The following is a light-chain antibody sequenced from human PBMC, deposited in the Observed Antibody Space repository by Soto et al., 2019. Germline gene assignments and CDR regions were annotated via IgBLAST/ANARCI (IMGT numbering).Light chain of an antibody. J-gene: IGLJ2*01. CDR2: EVS. Sequence: QSALTQPASVSGSPGESITISCSGTSNDVGRYNYVSWYQQHPGKVPKLLIYEVSNRPSGVSNRLSGSKSGNTASLTISGLQAEDEAEYFCSSYTKNSTVAFGGGTKLTVL. V-gene: IGLV2-14*01. CDR1: SNDVGRYNY. CDR3: SSYTKNSTVA.